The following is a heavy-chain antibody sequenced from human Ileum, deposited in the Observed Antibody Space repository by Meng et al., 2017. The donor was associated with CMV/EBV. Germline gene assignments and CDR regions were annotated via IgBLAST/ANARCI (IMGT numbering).Heavy chain of an antibody. CDR3: ARDGSYSLDH. Sequence: GESLKISCAASGFAFSRSWMYWVRQVPGKGLAWVSRLTSNGRTDYADSVYGRFTISRDDATSTLYLQMNNLRAEDTAVYYCARDGSYSLDHWGQGALVTVSS. CDR2: LTSNGRT. CDR1: GFAFSRSW. J-gene: IGHJ4*02. V-gene: IGHV3-74*01. D-gene: IGHD1-26*01.